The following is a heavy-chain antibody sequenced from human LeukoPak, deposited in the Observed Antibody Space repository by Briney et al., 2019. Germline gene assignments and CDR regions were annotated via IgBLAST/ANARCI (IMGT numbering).Heavy chain of an antibody. CDR3: ARDHVRFGEDATVGY. CDR1: GYTFTSYG. CDR2: ISAYNGNT. J-gene: IGHJ4*02. D-gene: IGHD3-10*01. V-gene: IGHV1-18*01. Sequence: ASVKVSCKASGYTFTSYGISWVRQAPGQGLEWMGWISAYNGNTNYAQKLQGRVTMTTDTSTSTAYMELRSLRSDDTAVYYCARDHVRFGEDATVGYWGQGTLVTVSS.